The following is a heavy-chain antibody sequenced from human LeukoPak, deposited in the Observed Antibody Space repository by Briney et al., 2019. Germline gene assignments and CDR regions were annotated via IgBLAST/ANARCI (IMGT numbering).Heavy chain of an antibody. CDR1: GGSISSSSYY. D-gene: IGHD3-10*01. J-gene: IGHJ6*03. CDR3: ASSQGRYYGSGSYLPDSYYYYYMDV. V-gene: IGHV4-39*07. CDR2: IYYSGST. Sequence: SETLSLTCTVSGGSISSSSYYWGWIRQPPGKGLEWIGSIYYSGSTYYNPSLKSRVTISVDTSKNQFSLKLSSVTAADTAVYYCASSQGRYYGSGSYLPDSYYYYYMDVWGKGTTVTVSS.